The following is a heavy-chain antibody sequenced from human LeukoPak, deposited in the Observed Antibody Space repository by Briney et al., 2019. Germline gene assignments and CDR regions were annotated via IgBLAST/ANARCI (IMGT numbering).Heavy chain of an antibody. Sequence: GGSLRLSCAASGFTFSDYYMSWIRQAPGNGLEWVSYISFSGSTIYYADSVKGRFTISRDNSKNTLYLQMNNLRVEDTAVYYCAGWYDSNGYAWGQGTLVTVSS. J-gene: IGHJ5*02. CDR1: GFTFSDYY. CDR2: ISFSGSTI. V-gene: IGHV3-11*01. CDR3: AGWYDSNGYA. D-gene: IGHD3-22*01.